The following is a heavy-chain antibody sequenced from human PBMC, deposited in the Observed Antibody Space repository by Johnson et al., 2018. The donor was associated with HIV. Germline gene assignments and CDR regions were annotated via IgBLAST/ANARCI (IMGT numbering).Heavy chain of an antibody. V-gene: IGHV3-48*04. CDR2: ISNSGSSV. J-gene: IGHJ3*02. Sequence: VQLVESGGGVVQPGRSLRLSCAASGFSFSSYGMYWARQAPDKGLEWVSYISNSGSSVYYADSVNGRFTISRDNAKNSLYLQMNSLRAEDTAVYYCARDSYDISGQQHDAFDIWGQGTMVTVSS. CDR1: GFSFSSYG. D-gene: IGHD3-22*01. CDR3: ARDSYDISGQQHDAFDI.